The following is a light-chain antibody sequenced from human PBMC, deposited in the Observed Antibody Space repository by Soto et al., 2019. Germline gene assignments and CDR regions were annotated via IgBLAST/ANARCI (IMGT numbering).Light chain of an antibody. CDR1: QDIKHY. CDR2: DTS. CDR3: QQFYDLPIT. V-gene: IGKV1-33*01. Sequence: DIQMTHSPSSLSASLGDRVTITCQARQDIKHYLNWYQQKPGKAPNLLIYDTSVLETGVPSRFSGRGSGKDFTFTISSLQPDDSGTYYCQQFYDLPITCGQGTRLE. J-gene: IGKJ5*01.